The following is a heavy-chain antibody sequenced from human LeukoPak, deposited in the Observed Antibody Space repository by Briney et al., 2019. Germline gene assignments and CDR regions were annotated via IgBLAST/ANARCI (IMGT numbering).Heavy chain of an antibody. CDR2: IKSKTDGGTT. Sequence: GGSLRLSCAASGFIVSSKYMNWVRQAPGKGLEWVGRIKSKTDGGTTDYAAPVKGRFTISRDDSKNTLYLQMNSLKTEDTAVYYCTTAYYDSSGYCDYWGQGTLVTVSS. D-gene: IGHD3-22*01. CDR3: TTAYYDSSGYCDY. CDR1: GFIVSSKY. V-gene: IGHV3-15*07. J-gene: IGHJ4*02.